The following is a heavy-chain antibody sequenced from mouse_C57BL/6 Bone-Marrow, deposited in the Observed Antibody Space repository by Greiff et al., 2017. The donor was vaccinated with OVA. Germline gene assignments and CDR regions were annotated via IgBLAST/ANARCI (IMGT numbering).Heavy chain of an antibody. J-gene: IGHJ2*01. CDR1: GFTFSSYG. V-gene: IGHV5-6*01. D-gene: IGHD1-1*01. CDR2: ISSGGSYT. CDR3: ARHGDYGSFFDY. Sequence: EVHLVESGGDLVKPGGSLKLSCAASGFTFSSYGMSWVRQTPDKRLEWVATISSGGSYTYYPDSVKGRFTISRDNAKNTLNLQMSSLKSEDTAMYYCARHGDYGSFFDYGGQGTTLTVSS.